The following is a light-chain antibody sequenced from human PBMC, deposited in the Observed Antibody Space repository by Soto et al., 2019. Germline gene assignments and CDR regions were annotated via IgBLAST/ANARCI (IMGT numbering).Light chain of an antibody. Sequence: QSVLTQPASVSGSPGQSITISCSGSSGDVGNYDLVSWYQQIPGKAPQLMIFEVSRRPSRVSDRFSGSKSGNTASLTISGLQAEDKGDFYCCSYAGNGAWVFGGGTKLTVL. CDR3: CSYAGNGAWV. J-gene: IGLJ3*02. CDR1: SGDVGNYDL. V-gene: IGLV2-23*02. CDR2: EVS.